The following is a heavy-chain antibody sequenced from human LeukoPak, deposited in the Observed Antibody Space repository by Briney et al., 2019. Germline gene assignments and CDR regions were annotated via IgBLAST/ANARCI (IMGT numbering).Heavy chain of an antibody. CDR3: VTQSSGSYYRY. CDR1: GYTFTDYY. Sequence: GASVKVSCKASGYTFTDYYMHWVRQAPGQGLEWMGWINPNSGDTNYAQKFQGRVTLTRDTSISTAYMELSRLRSDDTAVYYCVTQSSGSYYRYWGQGTLVTVSS. D-gene: IGHD1-26*01. V-gene: IGHV1-2*02. CDR2: INPNSGDT. J-gene: IGHJ4*02.